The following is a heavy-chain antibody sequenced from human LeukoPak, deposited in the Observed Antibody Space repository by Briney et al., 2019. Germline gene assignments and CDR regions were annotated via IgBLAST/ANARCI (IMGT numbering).Heavy chain of an antibody. CDR2: IGNTGRTI. CDR1: GFTFSSYE. J-gene: IGHJ4*02. Sequence: GGSLRLSCAASGFTFSSYEMNWVRQAPGRGLEWVSYIGNTGRTIYYTDSVKGRFTISRGNAKNSLYLQMNRLRAEDTAIYYCVRGDRYFFDFWGQGTLVTVSS. CDR3: VRGDRYFFDF. V-gene: IGHV3-48*03.